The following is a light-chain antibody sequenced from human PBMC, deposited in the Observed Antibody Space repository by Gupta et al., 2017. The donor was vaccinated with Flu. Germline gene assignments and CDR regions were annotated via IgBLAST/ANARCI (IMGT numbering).Light chain of an antibody. CDR2: RDS. J-gene: IGLJ3*02. CDR1: NIGSKN. CDR3: QVWDSTSWV. Sequence: ALGQTARITCGGNNIGSKNVHWYQQKPGQAPGWVIYRDSIRPSGIPERLSGSNSGNTATLTISRAQAGDEADYYCQVWDSTSWVFGGGTKLTVL. V-gene: IGLV3-9*01.